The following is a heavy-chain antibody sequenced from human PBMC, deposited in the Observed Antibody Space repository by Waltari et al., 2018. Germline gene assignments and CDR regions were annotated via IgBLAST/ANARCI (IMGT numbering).Heavy chain of an antibody. CDR3: ARDHSVVAAGRLVIY. Sequence: EVQLVESGGGLVQPGGSLTLSCAASGFTFSGYWMSWFRQAPGKGLEGVANKKQDGSQKYYVDSVKGRFTISRDNAKNSLHLQMNSLRDEDTAIYYCARDHSVVAAGRLVIYWGQGTLVTVSS. CDR1: GFTFSGYW. J-gene: IGHJ4*02. D-gene: IGHD6-13*01. CDR2: KKQDGSQK. V-gene: IGHV3-7*01.